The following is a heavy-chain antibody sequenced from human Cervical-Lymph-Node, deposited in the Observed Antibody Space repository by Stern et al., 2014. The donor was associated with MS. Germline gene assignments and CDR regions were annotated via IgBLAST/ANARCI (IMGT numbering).Heavy chain of an antibody. D-gene: IGHD2-21*01. CDR2: ISGAGNSM. J-gene: IGHJ4*02. CDR3: ATSPIAPYYFDY. CDR1: GLTISGYA. V-gene: IGHV3-23*04. Sequence: EDQLVESGGGLGQPGGSLRLSCAASGLTISGYAMSWVRQAPGKGLEWVSSISGAGNSMSYADSVKGRFTISRDNSKKTLTLQMNSLKAEDTAVYYCATSPIAPYYFDYWGQGTLVTVSS.